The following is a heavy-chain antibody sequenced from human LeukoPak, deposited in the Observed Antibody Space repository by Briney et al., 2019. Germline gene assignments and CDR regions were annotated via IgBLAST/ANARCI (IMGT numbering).Heavy chain of an antibody. Sequence: KPAGTLSLTCAVSGGSISSSNWWSWVRQPPGKGLKWIGEIYHSGSTNYNPSLKSRVTISVDKSKNQFSPKLSSVTAADTAVYYCARDKGSGSYSYYYYGMDVWGKGTTVTVSS. CDR1: GGSISSSNW. D-gene: IGHD3-10*01. CDR2: IYHSGST. CDR3: ARDKGSGSYSYYYYGMDV. J-gene: IGHJ6*04. V-gene: IGHV4-4*02.